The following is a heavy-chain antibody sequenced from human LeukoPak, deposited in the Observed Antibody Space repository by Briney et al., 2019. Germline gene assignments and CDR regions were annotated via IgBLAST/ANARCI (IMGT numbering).Heavy chain of an antibody. V-gene: IGHV4-61*02. CDR3: ARGTGTTNFDY. D-gene: IGHD1-1*01. CDR1: GGSISSGSYY. Sequence: SQTLSLTCTVSGGSISSGSYYWSWIRQPAGKGLEWIGRIYPSGSTIYPSGTTHYNPSLKSRVTISVDTSKNQFSLKVDSVTAADAAVYFCARGTGTTNFDYWGQGTLVTVSS. CDR2: IYPSGSTIYPSGTT. J-gene: IGHJ4*02.